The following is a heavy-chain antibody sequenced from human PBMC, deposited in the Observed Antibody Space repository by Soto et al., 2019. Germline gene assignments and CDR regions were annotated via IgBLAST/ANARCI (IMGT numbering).Heavy chain of an antibody. Sequence: PGGSLRLSCAASGFTFSSYGMHWVRQAPGKGLEWGAVIWYDGSNKYYAESVKGRFTISRDNSKNTLYLQMNSLRAEDTAVYYCARDSHVGSGWQLTADYWGQGTLVTVSS. J-gene: IGHJ4*02. V-gene: IGHV3-33*01. CDR1: GFTFSSYG. CDR2: IWYDGSNK. D-gene: IGHD6-19*01. CDR3: ARDSHVGSGWQLTADY.